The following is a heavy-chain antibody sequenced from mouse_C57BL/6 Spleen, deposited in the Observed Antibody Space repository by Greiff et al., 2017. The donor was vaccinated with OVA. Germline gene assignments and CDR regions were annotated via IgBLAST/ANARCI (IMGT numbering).Heavy chain of an antibody. CDR3: SNWNFDY. Sequence: VQGVESGPGLVQPSQCLSITCTVSGFSFTSYGVHWVRQPPGKGLEWLGGIWSGGSTAYNAAFISRLSISKDNSKSQVFFKMNSLQADDTAIYYCSNWNFDYWGQGTTLTVSS. J-gene: IGHJ2*01. CDR1: GFSFTSYG. V-gene: IGHV2-4*01. CDR2: IWSGGST.